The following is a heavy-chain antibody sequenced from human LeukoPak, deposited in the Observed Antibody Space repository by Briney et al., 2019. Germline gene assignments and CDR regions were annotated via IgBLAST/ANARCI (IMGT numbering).Heavy chain of an antibody. CDR2: IIPIFGTA. V-gene: IGHV1-69*13. D-gene: IGHD2-2*01. J-gene: IGHJ4*02. Sequence: GASVKVSCTASGYTFTIYYMHWVRQAPGQGLEWMGGIIPIFGTANYAQKFQGRVTITADESTSTAYMELSSLRSEDTAVYYCASSDRGVVPAATFYWGQGTLVTVSS. CDR1: GYTFTIYY. CDR3: ASSDRGVVPAATFY.